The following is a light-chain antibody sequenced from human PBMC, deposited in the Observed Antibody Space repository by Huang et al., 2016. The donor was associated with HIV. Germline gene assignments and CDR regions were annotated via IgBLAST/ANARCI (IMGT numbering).Light chain of an antibody. V-gene: IGKV3-15*01. J-gene: IGKJ1*01. CDR2: GSS. Sequence: ENLMTQSPSTLSVSPGESATLSCRASQSVFKNLAWYQQKPGQAPNLLIYGSSTRAAGSPARFSGSGSGTDFTLTISSLQSEDFAVYYCQQYSTSPRTFGQGTKVEV. CDR3: QQYSTSPRT. CDR1: QSVFKN.